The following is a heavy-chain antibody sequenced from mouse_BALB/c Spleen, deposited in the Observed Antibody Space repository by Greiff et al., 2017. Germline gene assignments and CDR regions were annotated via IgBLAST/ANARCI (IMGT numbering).Heavy chain of an antibody. CDR2: ISSGGSYT. V-gene: IGHV5-6-4*01. CDR1: GFTFSSYT. Sequence: EVHLVESGGGLVKPGGSLKLSCAASGFTFSSYTMSWVRQTPEKRLEWVATISSGGSYTYYPDSVKGRFTISRDNAKNTLYLQMSSLKSEDTAMYYCTRVDYYGSSYENAMDYWGQGTSVTVSS. D-gene: IGHD1-1*01. J-gene: IGHJ4*01. CDR3: TRVDYYGSSYENAMDY.